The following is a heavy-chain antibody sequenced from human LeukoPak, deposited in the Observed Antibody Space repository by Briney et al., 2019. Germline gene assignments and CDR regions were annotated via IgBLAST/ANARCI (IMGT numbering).Heavy chain of an antibody. CDR3: ARDLSLGNPGGFDY. J-gene: IGHJ4*02. D-gene: IGHD3-16*01. CDR1: GFTYCRYR. V-gene: IGHV3-21*01. Sequence: NAGGSLRLSCTVSGFTYCRYRMNCLRQAPGKGVEGVSPISSRSHYIYYANSVRGRFTITRDNAKNSMYLKMNRMRAEDTGGYYCARDLSLGNPGGFDYWGQGALVTVSS. CDR2: ISSRSHYI.